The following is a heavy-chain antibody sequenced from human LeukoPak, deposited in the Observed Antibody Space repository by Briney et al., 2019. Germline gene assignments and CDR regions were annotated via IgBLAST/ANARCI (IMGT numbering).Heavy chain of an antibody. V-gene: IGHV1-46*01. CDR3: ARVVGATQARYYYYMDV. CDR1: GNTFTSYY. D-gene: IGHD1-26*01. J-gene: IGHJ6*03. Sequence: ASVKVSCKASGNTFTSYYMHWVRQAPGQGLEWMGIINPSGSNTTYAQKFQGRLTMTRDTSTSTAYMELRSLRSDDTAVYYCARVVGATQARYYYYMDVWGKGTTVTVSS. CDR2: INPSGSNT.